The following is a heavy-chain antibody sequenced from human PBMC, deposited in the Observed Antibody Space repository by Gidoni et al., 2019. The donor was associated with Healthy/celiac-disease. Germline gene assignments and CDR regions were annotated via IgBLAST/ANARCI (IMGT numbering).Heavy chain of an antibody. CDR2: IYYSGST. D-gene: IGHD3-10*01. CDR3: ARCRGRNNWFDP. CDR1: GGSISSSSYY. J-gene: IGHJ5*02. Sequence: QLQLQESGPGLVKPSETLSLTCTVSGGSISSSSYYWGWIRQPPGKGLAWIGSIYYSGSTYYNPSLKSRVTISVDTSKNQFSLKLSSVTAADTAVYYCARCRGRNNWFDPWGQGTLVTVSS. V-gene: IGHV4-39*01.